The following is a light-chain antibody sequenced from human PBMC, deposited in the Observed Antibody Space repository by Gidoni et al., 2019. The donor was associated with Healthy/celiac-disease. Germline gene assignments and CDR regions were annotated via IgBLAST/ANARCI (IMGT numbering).Light chain of an antibody. CDR2: DVS. CDR1: SSDVGGYNY. V-gene: IGLV2-14*01. J-gene: IGLJ1*01. CDR3: SSYTSSSIV. Sequence: QSALTQPASVSGSPGQSITLSCTGTSSDVGGYNYVAWYQQPPGKAAKLMIYDVSNRPSGVSTRFSGSKSGNTASLTISGLQAEDEADYYCSSYTSSSIVFGTGTKVTVL.